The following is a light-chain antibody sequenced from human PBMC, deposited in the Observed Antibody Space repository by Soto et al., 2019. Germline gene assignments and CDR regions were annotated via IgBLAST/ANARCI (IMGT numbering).Light chain of an antibody. J-gene: IGKJ5*01. CDR2: GAS. CDR3: QQYNNGRQIT. Sequence: EIGVTHSPSTLSMNNIGRFTPSRMASQSVNTKLAWYQKKPGKDKXLXXXGASTRDTGIQDRFTGSGSGKELTLTTRRRDYEDFEGYYCQQYNNGRQITVGNGTRLEI. V-gene: IGKV3-15*01. CDR1: QSVNTK.